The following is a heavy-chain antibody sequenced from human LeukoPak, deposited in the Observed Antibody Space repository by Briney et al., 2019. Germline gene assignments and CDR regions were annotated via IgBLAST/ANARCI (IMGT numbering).Heavy chain of an antibody. CDR1: GYTFTSYG. V-gene: IGHV1-18*01. CDR2: ISAYNGNT. J-gene: IGHJ6*02. CDR3: ARVRKGSGSYYQSHLGLRYYYYYGMDV. Sequence: GASVKVSCKASGYTFTSYGISWVRQAPGQGLGWMGWISAYNGNTNYAQKLQGRVTMTTDTSTSTAYMELRSLRSDDTAVYYCARVRKGSGSYYQSHLGLRYYYYYGMDVWGQGTTVTVSS. D-gene: IGHD3-10*01.